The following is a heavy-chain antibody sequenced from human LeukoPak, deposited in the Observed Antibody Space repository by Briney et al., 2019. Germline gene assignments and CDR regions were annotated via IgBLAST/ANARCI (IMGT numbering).Heavy chain of an antibody. CDR3: ARWDCSGGSCSYNAFDI. CDR2: IYYSGST. J-gene: IGHJ3*02. D-gene: IGHD2-15*01. V-gene: IGHV4-30-4*01. Sequence: SETLSLTCTVSGGSISSGDYYWSWIRQPPGKGLEWIGYIYYSGSTYYNPSLKSRVTISVDTSKNQFSLKLSSVTAADTAVYYCARWDCSGGSCSYNAFDIWGQGTMVTVSS. CDR1: GGSISSGDYY.